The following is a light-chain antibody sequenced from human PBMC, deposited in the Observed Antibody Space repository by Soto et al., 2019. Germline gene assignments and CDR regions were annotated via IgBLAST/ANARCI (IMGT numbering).Light chain of an antibody. CDR1: SSNIGGNS. J-gene: IGLJ1*01. CDR2: DDN. V-gene: IGLV1-51*01. Sequence: QSVMTQPPSVSAAPGQKVTISCSGSSSNIGGNSVSWYQQLPGTAPKLLIYDDNKRPSGIPDRFSGSKSGNTASLTISGLQAEDEADYYCSSYTSLYVFGTGTKLTVL. CDR3: SSYTSLYV.